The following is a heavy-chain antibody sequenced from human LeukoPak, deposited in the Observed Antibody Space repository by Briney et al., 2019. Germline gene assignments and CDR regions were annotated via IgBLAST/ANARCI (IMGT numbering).Heavy chain of an antibody. J-gene: IGHJ5*02. V-gene: IGHV4-59*13. CDR1: GGSISSYY. CDR3: ARMGGVCYECRDWFDP. D-gene: IGHD2-8*01. Sequence: PSETLSLTCTVSGGSISSYYWSWIRQPPGKGLEWIGYIYYSGSTNYNPSLKSRVTISVDTSKNQFSLKLSSVTAADTAVYYCARMGGVCYECRDWFDPWGQGTLVTVSS. CDR2: IYYSGST.